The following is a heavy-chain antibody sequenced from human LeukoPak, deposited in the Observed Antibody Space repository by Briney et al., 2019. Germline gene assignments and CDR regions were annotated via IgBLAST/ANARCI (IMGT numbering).Heavy chain of an antibody. J-gene: IGHJ6*03. CDR2: ISTSGST. Sequence: SETLSLTCTVSGGFISTYYWSWIRQPAGKGLEWIGRISTSGSTNYNPSLKSRVTMSVDTSKNQFSLKLSSVTAADTAVYYCARPAREYVGATPLYYYYYMDVWGKGTTVTVSS. V-gene: IGHV4-4*07. D-gene: IGHD1-26*01. CDR3: ARPAREYVGATPLYYYYYMDV. CDR1: GGFISTYY.